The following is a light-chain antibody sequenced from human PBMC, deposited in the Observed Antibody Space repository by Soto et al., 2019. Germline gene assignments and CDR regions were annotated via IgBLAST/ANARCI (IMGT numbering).Light chain of an antibody. CDR2: EVS. J-gene: IGLJ1*01. Sequence: QSALTQPASVFGSPGQSITFSCTGTSSDVGGYNFVSWYQQHPGKAPKLMIYEVSSRPSGVSNRFSGSKSGNTASLTISGLQPEDEADYYCSSYTTSTTVVFGTATKVTVL. CDR3: SSYTTSTTVV. V-gene: IGLV2-14*03. CDR1: SSDVGGYNF.